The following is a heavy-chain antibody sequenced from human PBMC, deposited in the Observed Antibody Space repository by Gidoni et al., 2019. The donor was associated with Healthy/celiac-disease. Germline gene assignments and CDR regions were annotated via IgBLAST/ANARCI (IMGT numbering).Heavy chain of an antibody. Sequence: QVQLVQSGAEVQKPGSSVQVSCKASGGTFSSYAISWVRQAPGQGLEWMGGIIPIFGTANYAQKFQGRVTITADESTSTAYMELSSLRSEDTAVYYCARGGCGGSCYYPYYFDYWGQGTLVTVSS. CDR1: GGTFSSYA. V-gene: IGHV1-69*01. J-gene: IGHJ4*02. CDR3: ARGGCGGSCYYPYYFDY. D-gene: IGHD2-15*01. CDR2: IIPIFGTA.